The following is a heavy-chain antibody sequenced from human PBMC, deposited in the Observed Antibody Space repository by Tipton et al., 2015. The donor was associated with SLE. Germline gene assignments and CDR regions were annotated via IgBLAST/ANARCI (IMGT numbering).Heavy chain of an antibody. Sequence: SLRLSCAASGFTVSSNYMSWVRQAPGKGLEWVSVIYSGGSTYYADSVKGRFTISRDNSKNTLYLQMNSLRAEDTAVYYCAKGRVGATEDHWGQGTLVTVSS. CDR2: IYSGGST. CDR1: GFTVSSNY. V-gene: IGHV3-53*05. D-gene: IGHD1-26*01. J-gene: IGHJ4*02. CDR3: AKGRVGATEDH.